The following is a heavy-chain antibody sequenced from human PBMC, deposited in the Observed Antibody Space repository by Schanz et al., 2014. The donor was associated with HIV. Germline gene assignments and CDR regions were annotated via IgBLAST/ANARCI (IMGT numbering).Heavy chain of an antibody. CDR2: MSHDGFSK. D-gene: IGHD6-19*01. J-gene: IGHJ3*01. CDR3: AREGESSGRAGLFEL. V-gene: IGHV3-30*09. CDR1: GLTFSSSI. Sequence: QVQLVESGGGVVQPGRSLRLSCTAPGLTFSSSIMHWVRQAPGKGLEWVAGMSHDGFSKYFADSVKGRFAISREDSKNTVHLQMDSLRPEDTAVYYCAREGESSGRAGLFELWGQGAMVTVSS.